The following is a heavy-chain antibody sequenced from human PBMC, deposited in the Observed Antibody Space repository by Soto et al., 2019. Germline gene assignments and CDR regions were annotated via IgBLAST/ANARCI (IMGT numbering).Heavy chain of an antibody. CDR3: TRSTGTGTEY. Sequence: GGSLRLSCAASGFTFSDSGMHWVRQAPGKGLEWVGRMRSKANKYATAYAASVKGRFTVSRDDSTNTAYLQMNSLKTEDTAVYYCTRSTGTGTEYWGQGTRVTVSS. D-gene: IGHD1-1*01. V-gene: IGHV3-73*01. CDR2: MRSKANKYAT. J-gene: IGHJ4*02. CDR1: GFTFSDSG.